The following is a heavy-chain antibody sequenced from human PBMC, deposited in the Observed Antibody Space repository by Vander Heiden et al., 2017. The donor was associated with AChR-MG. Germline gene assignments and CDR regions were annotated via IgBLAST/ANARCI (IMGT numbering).Heavy chain of an antibody. D-gene: IGHD3-22*01. CDR3: ARDPVPDYYDSSGYPPFDY. J-gene: IGHJ4*02. CDR1: GYTFTGHS. Sequence: QVQPVQAGAEVKNPAAPAKVSCKASGYTFTGHSTHWVRQAPGQGLEWMGWINPNSGGTNYAQKFQGRVTMTRDTSISTAYMELSRLRSDDTAVYYCARDPVPDYYDSSGYPPFDYWGQGTLVTVSS. V-gene: IGHV1-2*02. CDR2: INPNSGGT.